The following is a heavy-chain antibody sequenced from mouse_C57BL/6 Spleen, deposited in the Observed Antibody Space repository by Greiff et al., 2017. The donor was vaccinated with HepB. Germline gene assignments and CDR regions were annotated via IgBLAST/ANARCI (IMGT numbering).Heavy chain of an antibody. J-gene: IGHJ3*01. D-gene: IGHD2-3*01. CDR3: ASRVGDVGYYGWFAY. CDR1: GFTFSSYG. V-gene: IGHV5-6*02. CDR2: ISSGGSYT. Sequence: EVMLVESGGDLVKPGGSLKLSCAASGFTFSSYGMSWVRQTPDKRLEWVATISSGGSYTYYPDSVKGRFTISRDNAKNTLYLQMSSLKSEDTAMYYCASRVGDVGYYGWFAYWGQGTLVTVSA.